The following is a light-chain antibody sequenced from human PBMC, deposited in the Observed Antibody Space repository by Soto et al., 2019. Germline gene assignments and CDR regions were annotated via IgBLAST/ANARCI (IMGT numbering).Light chain of an antibody. V-gene: IGLV1-40*01. CDR2: ASY. Sequence: QSVLTQPPSVSGAPGQRVIISCTGSSSNIGAGYDVHWYQQLPGTAPKLLIYASYNRPSGVPDRFSGSKSGTSASLAITGLQAEDEADYYCQSYDSSLSGYVFGTGTKVTVL. CDR3: QSYDSSLSGYV. J-gene: IGLJ1*01. CDR1: SSNIGAGYD.